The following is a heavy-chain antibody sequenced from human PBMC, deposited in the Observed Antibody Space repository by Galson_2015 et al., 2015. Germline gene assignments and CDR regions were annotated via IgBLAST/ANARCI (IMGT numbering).Heavy chain of an antibody. D-gene: IGHD3-3*01. J-gene: IGHJ5*02. CDR3: AHRPGLRFLEWLLSGWFDP. V-gene: IGHV2-5*02. CDR2: IHWDDDK. CDR1: GFSLRTSGVG. Sequence: PALVNPTQTLTLPCTFSGFSLRTSGVGVGWIRQPPGKALEWLALIHWDDDKRYSPSLKSRLTITKDTSKNQVVLTMTNMDPVDTATYYCAHRPGLRFLEWLLSGWFDPWGQGTLVTVSS.